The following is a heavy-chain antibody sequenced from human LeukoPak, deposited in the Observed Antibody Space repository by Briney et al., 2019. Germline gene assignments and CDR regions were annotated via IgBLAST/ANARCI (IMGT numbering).Heavy chain of an antibody. Sequence: ASVKVSSKASGYTFTGYYMHWVRQAPGQGLEWMGWINPNSGGTNYAQKFQGRVTMTRDTSISTAYMELSRLRSDDTAVYYCASVGYCSSTSCSPYNWFDPWGQGTLVTVSS. CDR3: ASVGYCSSTSCSPYNWFDP. CDR2: INPNSGGT. CDR1: GYTFTGYY. V-gene: IGHV1-2*02. D-gene: IGHD2-2*03. J-gene: IGHJ5*02.